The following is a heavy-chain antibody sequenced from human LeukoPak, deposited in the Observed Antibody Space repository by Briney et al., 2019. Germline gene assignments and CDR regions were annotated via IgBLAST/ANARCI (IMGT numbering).Heavy chain of an antibody. CDR1: GNTFTNHA. CDR2: INTNTGSP. J-gene: IGHJ4*02. CDR3: APWDSGDF. Sequence: GASVKVSCKASGNTFTNHAMNWVRQAPGQGLEWMGWINTNTGSPTYAEGFTGRFVFSVDTSVSTAYLQINSLEAADTAVYYCAPWDSGDFWGQGTLVTVSS. D-gene: IGHD3-10*01. V-gene: IGHV7-4-1*02.